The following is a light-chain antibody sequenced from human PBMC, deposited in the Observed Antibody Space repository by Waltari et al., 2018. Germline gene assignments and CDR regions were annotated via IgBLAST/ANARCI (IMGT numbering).Light chain of an antibody. CDR2: EDN. V-gene: IGLV6-57*03. Sequence: NFMLTQPHSVSESPGKTVTICCTRSSGSSASNYVQWYQRRPGSVPTTVIYEDNQRPSGVPDRFSGSIDSSSNSASLTISGLQTEDEADYYCQSHDANHYVVFGGGTKVTVL. CDR3: QSHDANHYVV. J-gene: IGLJ2*01. CDR1: SGSSASNY.